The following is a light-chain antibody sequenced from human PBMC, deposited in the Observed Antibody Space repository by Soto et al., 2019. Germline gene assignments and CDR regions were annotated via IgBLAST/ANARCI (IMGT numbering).Light chain of an antibody. Sequence: QSALTQPASVSGSPGQSITISCTGTSSDIGGYNFVSWYQQHPGKAPKLMIYDVSNRPSGVSNRFSGSKSVNTASLTISGLQAEHEADYYCSSYTSSSTAYVFGTGTKLTVL. CDR1: SSDIGGYNF. J-gene: IGLJ1*01. CDR2: DVS. CDR3: SSYTSSSTAYV. V-gene: IGLV2-14*01.